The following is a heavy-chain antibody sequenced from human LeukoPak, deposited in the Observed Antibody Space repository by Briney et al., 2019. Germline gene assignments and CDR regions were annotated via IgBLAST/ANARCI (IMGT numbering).Heavy chain of an antibody. CDR3: ARGPGYYPYYFDY. V-gene: IGHV1-69*05. CDR1: GGTFSSYA. CDR2: IIRIFGTA. Sequence: ASVKVSCKASGGTFSSYAISWVRQAPGQGLEWMGGIIRIFGTANYAQKFQGRVTITTDESTSTAYMELSSLRSEDTAVYYCARGPGYYPYYFDYWGQGTLVTVSS. D-gene: IGHD3-22*01. J-gene: IGHJ4*02.